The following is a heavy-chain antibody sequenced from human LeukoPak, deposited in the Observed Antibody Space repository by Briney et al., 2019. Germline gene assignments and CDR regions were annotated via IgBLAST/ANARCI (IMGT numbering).Heavy chain of an antibody. J-gene: IGHJ5*02. CDR1: GGSISSPSYS. D-gene: IGHD2-8*02. V-gene: IGHV4-39*01. CDR2: FYYSDTT. Sequence: PSETLSLTCTVSGGSISSPSYSWGWIRQPPGKGLEWIGSFYYSDTTYYNPSFKSLVTISVDASKNQFSLKLSSVTAADTAVYYCARHTYWGYQVSWGQGSLVIVSS. CDR3: ARHTYWGYQVS.